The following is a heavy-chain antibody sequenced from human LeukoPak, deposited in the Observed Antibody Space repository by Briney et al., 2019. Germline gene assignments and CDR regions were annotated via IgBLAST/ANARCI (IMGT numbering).Heavy chain of an antibody. CDR3: ARDFHENYYDSSGYLDY. CDR2: ISYDGSNK. D-gene: IGHD3-22*01. CDR1: GFTFSSYA. Sequence: GGSLRLSCAASGFTFSSYAMIWVRQAPGKGLEWVAVISYDGSNKYYADSVKGRFTISRDNSKNMLYLQMNSLRAEDTAVYYCARDFHENYYDSSGYLDYWGQGTLVTVSS. J-gene: IGHJ4*02. V-gene: IGHV3-30-3*01.